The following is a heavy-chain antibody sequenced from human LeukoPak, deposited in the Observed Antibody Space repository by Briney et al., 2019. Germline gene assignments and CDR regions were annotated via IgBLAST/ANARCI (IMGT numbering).Heavy chain of an antibody. Sequence: KPGGSLRLSCAASGFTFSSYSMNWVRQAPGKGLEWVSSISSSSSYIYYADSVKGRFTISRDNAKNSLYLQMNSLRAEDTAVYYCARDDQHLDTMTAFGIWGRGTMVTVSS. CDR2: ISSSSSYI. CDR3: ARDDQHLDTMTAFGI. D-gene: IGHD3-22*01. CDR1: GFTFSSYS. J-gene: IGHJ3*02. V-gene: IGHV3-21*01.